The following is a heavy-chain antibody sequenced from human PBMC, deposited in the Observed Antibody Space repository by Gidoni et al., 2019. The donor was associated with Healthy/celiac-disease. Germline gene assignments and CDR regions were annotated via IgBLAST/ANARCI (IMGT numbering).Heavy chain of an antibody. CDR3: ARDDSSGYYRFDP. D-gene: IGHD3-22*01. V-gene: IGHV4-30-4*01. J-gene: IGHJ5*02. CDR2: IYYRGST. Sequence: QVQLQESGPGLVKPSQTLSLTCTVSGGSISSGDYYWRWIRQPPGKGLEWIGYIYYRGSTYYNPSLKSRVTISVDTSKNQFSLKLSSVTAADTAVYYCARDDSSGYYRFDPWGQGTLVTVSS. CDR1: GGSISSGDYY.